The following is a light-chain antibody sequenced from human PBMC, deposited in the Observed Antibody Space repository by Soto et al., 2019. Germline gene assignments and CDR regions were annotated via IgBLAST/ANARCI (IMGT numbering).Light chain of an antibody. CDR2: NVI. CDR1: SSDVGGYNF. Sequence: LTQPRSVSGSPGQSVTISCTGTSSDVGGYNFVSWYQHHPGKAPKLIIYNVIQRPSGVPDRFSASKSDNTASLTISGLQAEDEADYYCCSYAGSYTYVFGTGTKVTVL. CDR3: CSYAGSYTYV. J-gene: IGLJ1*01. V-gene: IGLV2-11*01.